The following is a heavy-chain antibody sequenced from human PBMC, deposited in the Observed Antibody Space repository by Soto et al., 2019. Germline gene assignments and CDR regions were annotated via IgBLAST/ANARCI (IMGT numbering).Heavy chain of an antibody. CDR3: ARGLIVGATKGRWGFDY. CDR1: GFTFSSYR. J-gene: IGHJ4*02. CDR2: ISYDGSYK. D-gene: IGHD1-26*01. V-gene: IGHV3-30-3*01. Sequence: GGSLRLSCAAAGFTFSSYRRHWVRQAPGKGLEWVAIISYDGSYKYYADSVKGRFTISRDNSKNTLYLQMNSLRPEDTAVYYCARGLIVGATKGRWGFDYWGQGTPVTVSS.